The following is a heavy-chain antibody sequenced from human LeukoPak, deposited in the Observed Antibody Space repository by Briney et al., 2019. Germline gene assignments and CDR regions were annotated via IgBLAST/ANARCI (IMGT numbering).Heavy chain of an antibody. J-gene: IGHJ4*02. Sequence: KPGGSLRLSCAASGFTFSNAWMSWVRQAPGKGLEWVGRIKSKTDGGTTDYAAPVKGRFTISRDDSKNTLYLQMNSLKTEDTAVYYCTTADYGDYAITFDYWGQGTLVTVSS. CDR3: TTADYGDYAITFDY. CDR1: GFTFSNAW. V-gene: IGHV3-15*01. D-gene: IGHD4-17*01. CDR2: IKSKTDGGTT.